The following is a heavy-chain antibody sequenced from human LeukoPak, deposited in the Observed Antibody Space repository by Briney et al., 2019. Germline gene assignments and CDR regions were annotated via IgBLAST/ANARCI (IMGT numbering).Heavy chain of an antibody. J-gene: IGHJ4*02. V-gene: IGHV1-2*02. D-gene: IGHD5-12*01. CDR1: GYTFTDYY. CDR3: ARDHRHTSDYQDFDY. Sequence: ASVKVSCKGSGYTFTDYYIHWVRQAPGQGLEWMGWINPDSGSTNHVRNFQGRVTMTRDPSINTAYMELNTLRSDDTALYFCARDHRHTSDYQDFDYWGQGTLVTVSS. CDR2: INPDSGST.